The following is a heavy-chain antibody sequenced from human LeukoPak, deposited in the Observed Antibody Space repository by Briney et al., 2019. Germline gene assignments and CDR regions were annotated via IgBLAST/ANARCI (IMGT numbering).Heavy chain of an antibody. CDR1: GFTFSSYG. V-gene: IGHV3-30*18. J-gene: IGHJ4*02. Sequence: GGSLRLSCGASGFTFSSYGMHWVRQAPGKGLEWVAVISYDGSNKYYADSVKGRFTISRDNSKNTLYLQMNSLRAEDTAVYYCAKEGTKYCSGGSCYHDYWGQGTLVTVSS. CDR3: AKEGTKYCSGGSCYHDY. D-gene: IGHD2-15*01. CDR2: ISYDGSNK.